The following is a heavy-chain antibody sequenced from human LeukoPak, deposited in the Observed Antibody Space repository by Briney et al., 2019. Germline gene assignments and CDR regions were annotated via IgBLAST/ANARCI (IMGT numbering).Heavy chain of an antibody. CDR3: ARQGWGGVPLDV. V-gene: IGHV3-66*04. CDR2: IYAGDTI. Sequence: PGGSLRLSCVVSGFSVRNNYVSWVRQAPGKGLEWVSVIYAGDTIHYADSVKGRFTISRDDSKNTVYLQMNSLRVEDTAVYYCARQGWGGVPLDVWGKGTTVTISS. CDR1: GFSVRNNY. J-gene: IGHJ6*04. D-gene: IGHD3-16*01.